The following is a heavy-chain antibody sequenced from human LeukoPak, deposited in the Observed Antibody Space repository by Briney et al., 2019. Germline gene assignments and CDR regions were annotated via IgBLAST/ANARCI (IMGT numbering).Heavy chain of an antibody. V-gene: IGHV3-21*01. CDR2: ISSSSSHI. J-gene: IGHJ4*02. Sequence: GGSLRLSCAASGFTFSSYSMNWVRQAPGKGLEWVSSISSSSSHIYYADSVKGRFTISRDNAKNSLYLQMNSLRAEDTAVYYCARDRISQWLTPLGYWGQGTLVTVSS. CDR1: GFTFSSYS. CDR3: ARDRISQWLTPLGY. D-gene: IGHD6-19*01.